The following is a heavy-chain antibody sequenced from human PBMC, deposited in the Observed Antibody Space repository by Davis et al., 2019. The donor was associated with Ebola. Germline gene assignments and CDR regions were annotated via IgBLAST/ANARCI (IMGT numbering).Heavy chain of an antibody. J-gene: IGHJ5*02. CDR1: GYTFTGYY. V-gene: IGHV1-2*02. D-gene: IGHD6-13*01. CDR2: INPNSGGT. CDR3: EREGGRLIAAAGMRYWFDP. Sequence: ASVKVSCKASGYTFTGYYMHWVRQAPGQGLEWMGWINPNSGGTNYAQKFQGRVTMTRDTSISTAYMELSRLRADDTAVYYGEREGGRLIAAAGMRYWFDPWGQGTLVTVSS.